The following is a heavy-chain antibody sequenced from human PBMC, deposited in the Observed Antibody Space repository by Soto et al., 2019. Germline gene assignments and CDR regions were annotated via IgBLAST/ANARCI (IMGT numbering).Heavy chain of an antibody. V-gene: IGHV3-15*07. CDR1: GFTFSNAW. CDR2: IKSKTDGDNT. Sequence: PGGSLRLSCAASGFTFSNAWMNWVRQAPGKGLEWVGRIKSKTDGDNTYYADSVKGRFTISRDNSKNTLYLQMSSLRAQDAAIYYCANPSGGYDSTPAWGQGTLVTVSS. J-gene: IGHJ4*02. CDR3: ANPSGGYDSTPA. D-gene: IGHD5-12*01.